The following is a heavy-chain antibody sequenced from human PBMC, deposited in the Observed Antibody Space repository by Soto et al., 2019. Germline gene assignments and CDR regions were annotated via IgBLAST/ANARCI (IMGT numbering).Heavy chain of an antibody. J-gene: IGHJ6*02. CDR1: GFTFSSYA. CDR2: ISGSGGST. Sequence: GGSLRLSCAASGFTFSSYAMSWVRQAPGKGLEWVSAISGSGGSTYYADSVKGRFTISRENSKNTRYLQMNSLRAEDTAVYYCAKDQLLPLGSGWYVRAPSPEDYYYYGMDVWGQGTTVTVSS. CDR3: AKDQLLPLGSGWYVRAPSPEDYYYYGMDV. D-gene: IGHD6-19*01. V-gene: IGHV3-23*01.